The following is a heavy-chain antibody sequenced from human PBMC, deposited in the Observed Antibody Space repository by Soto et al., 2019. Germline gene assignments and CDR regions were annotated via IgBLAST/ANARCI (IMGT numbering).Heavy chain of an antibody. CDR2: INPSGGST. J-gene: IGHJ6*02. CDR1: GYTFTSYY. V-gene: IGHV1-46*01. CDR3: ARERVRIQLWADYYYVLDV. D-gene: IGHD5-18*01. Sequence: ASVKVSCKASGYTFTSYYMRWVRQAPGQGLEWMGIINPSGGSTSYAQKFQGRVTMTRDTSTSTVYMELSSLRSEDTAVYYCARERVRIQLWADYYYVLDVWGQGSSVTVSS.